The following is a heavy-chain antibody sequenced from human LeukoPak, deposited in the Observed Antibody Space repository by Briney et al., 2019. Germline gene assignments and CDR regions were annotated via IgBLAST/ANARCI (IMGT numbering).Heavy chain of an antibody. CDR3: ARDPPRATMVRGAGGDY. V-gene: IGHV1-8*01. J-gene: IGHJ4*02. Sequence: ASVNVSFKASGYTFTSYDINWVRQATGQGLEWMGWMNPNSGNTGYAQKFQGRVTMTRNTSISTAYMELSSLRSEDTAVYYCARDPPRATMVRGAGGDYWGQGTLVTVSS. CDR2: MNPNSGNT. CDR1: GYTFTSYD. D-gene: IGHD3-10*01.